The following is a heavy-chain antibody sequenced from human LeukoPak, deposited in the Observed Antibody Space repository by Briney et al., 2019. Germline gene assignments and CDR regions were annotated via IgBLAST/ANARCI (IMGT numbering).Heavy chain of an antibody. J-gene: IGHJ4*02. Sequence: SETLSLTCAVYGGSFSGYYWSWIRQPPGKGLEWIGEINHSGSTNYNPSLKSRVTISVDTSKNQFSLKLSSVTAADTAVYYCAREIRYYYDSSGFEWGQGTLVTVSS. CDR3: AREIRYYYDSSGFE. V-gene: IGHV4-34*09. D-gene: IGHD3-22*01. CDR2: INHSGST. CDR1: GGSFSGYY.